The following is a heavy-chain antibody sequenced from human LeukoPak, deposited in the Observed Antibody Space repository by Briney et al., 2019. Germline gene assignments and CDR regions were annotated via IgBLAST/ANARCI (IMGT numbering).Heavy chain of an antibody. Sequence: PGRSLRLSCAASGFTFSSNAMHWVRQTPGKGLEWVAVISYDGNTKYYADSVKDRFTISRDNSENTLYLQVNSLRADDTALYYCARDFLPGAPDFFDYWGQGTLVTVSS. CDR3: ARDFLPGAPDFFDY. J-gene: IGHJ4*02. V-gene: IGHV3-30-3*01. CDR2: ISYDGNTK. D-gene: IGHD2-8*02. CDR1: GFTFSSNA.